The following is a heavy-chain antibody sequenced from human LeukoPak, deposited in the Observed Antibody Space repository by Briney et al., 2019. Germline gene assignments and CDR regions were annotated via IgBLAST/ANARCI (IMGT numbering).Heavy chain of an antibody. Sequence: PSETLSLTCAVYGGSFSGYYWSWIRQPPGKGLEWIGEINHSGSTNYNPSLKSRVTISVDTSKNQFSLKLSSVTAADTAVYYCGRGGYSYGYTRAYFDYWGQGTQVTVSS. CDR3: GRGGYSYGYTRAYFDY. J-gene: IGHJ4*02. CDR1: GGSFSGYY. V-gene: IGHV4-34*01. D-gene: IGHD5-18*01. CDR2: INHSGST.